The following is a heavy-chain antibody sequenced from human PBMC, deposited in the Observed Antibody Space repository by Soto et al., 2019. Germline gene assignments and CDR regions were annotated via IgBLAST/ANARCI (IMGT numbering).Heavy chain of an antibody. CDR3: VRDGTKTLRDGFDP. D-gene: IGHD1-1*01. Sequence: SETLSLTCTVSGASISGFYWSWIRTSGGKGLEWIGRIYATGTTDDNPSLKSRVMMSVDTSKKQFALKLRSVTAADTAVYYCVRDGTKTLRDGFDPWGQGISVTVSS. CDR2: IYATGTT. J-gene: IGHJ5*02. V-gene: IGHV4-4*07. CDR1: GASISGFY.